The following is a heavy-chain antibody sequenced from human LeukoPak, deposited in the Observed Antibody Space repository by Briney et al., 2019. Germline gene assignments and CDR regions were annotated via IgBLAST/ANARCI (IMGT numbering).Heavy chain of an antibody. CDR2: INHSGST. D-gene: IGHD2-15*01. CDR1: GGSFSGYY. Sequence: PSETLSLTCAVYGGSFSGYYWSWIRQPPGKGLEWIGEINHSGSTNYNPSLKSRVTISVDSSKNQFSLKLSSVTAADTAVYYCARARSVCSGGSCYYYYGMDVWGQGTTVTVSS. CDR3: ARARSVCSGGSCYYYYGMDV. J-gene: IGHJ6*02. V-gene: IGHV4-34*01.